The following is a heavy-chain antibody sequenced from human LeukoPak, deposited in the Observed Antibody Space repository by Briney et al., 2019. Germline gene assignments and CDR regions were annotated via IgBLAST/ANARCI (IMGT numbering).Heavy chain of an antibody. V-gene: IGHV1-2*02. CDR1: GYTFIGYY. J-gene: IGHJ5*02. CDR3: ARTRGFWSGYVYNWFDP. CDR2: INPNSGGT. D-gene: IGHD3-3*01. Sequence: ASVKVSCKASGYTFIGYYMHWVRQAPGQGLEWMGWINPNSGGTNYAQKFQGRVTMTRDTSISTAYMELSRLRSDDTAVYYCARTRGFWSGYVYNWFDPWGQGTLVTVSS.